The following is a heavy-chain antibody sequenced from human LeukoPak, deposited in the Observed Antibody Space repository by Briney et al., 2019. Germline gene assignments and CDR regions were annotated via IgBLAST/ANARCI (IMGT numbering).Heavy chain of an antibody. D-gene: IGHD6-13*01. CDR2: ISGSGDST. CDR3: AKGLAAAGTAFDY. V-gene: IGHV3-23*01. Sequence: PGGSLRLSCAASGFTFSTYAMSWVRQAPGKGLEWVSAISGSGDSTYYADSVKGRFTISRDNSKSTLYLQMNSLRAEDTAVYYCAKGLAAAGTAFDYWGQGTLVTVSS. J-gene: IGHJ4*02. CDR1: GFTFSTYA.